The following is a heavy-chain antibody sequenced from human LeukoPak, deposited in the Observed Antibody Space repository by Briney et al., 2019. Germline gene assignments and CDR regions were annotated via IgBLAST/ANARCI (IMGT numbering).Heavy chain of an antibody. CDR1: GGSISSYY. D-gene: IGHD3-22*01. J-gene: IGHJ4*02. CDR3: ARVVDYYESSGYYKYYFDY. V-gene: IGHV4-59*01. Sequence: PSETLSLTCTVSGGSISSYYWSWIRQPPGKGLEWIGYIYYSGSTNYNPSLKSRVTISVDTSKNQFSLKLSSVTAADTAVYYCARVVDYYESSGYYKYYFDYWGQGTLVTVSS. CDR2: IYYSGST.